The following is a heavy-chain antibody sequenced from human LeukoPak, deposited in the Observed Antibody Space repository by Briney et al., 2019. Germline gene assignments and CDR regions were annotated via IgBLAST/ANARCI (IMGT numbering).Heavy chain of an antibody. CDR2: INSDGSST. Sequence: PGGSLRLSCAASGFTFSSYWMHWVRQAPGKGLVWVSRINSDGSSTSYADSVKGRFTISRDNAKNSLYLQMNSLRAEDTAVYYCARVSPRTAYYMDVWGKGTTVTVSS. CDR3: ARVSPRTAYYMDV. D-gene: IGHD1-14*01. V-gene: IGHV3-74*01. J-gene: IGHJ6*03. CDR1: GFTFSSYW.